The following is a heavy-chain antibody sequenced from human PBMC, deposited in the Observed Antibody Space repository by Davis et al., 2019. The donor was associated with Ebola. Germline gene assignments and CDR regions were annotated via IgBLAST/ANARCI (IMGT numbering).Heavy chain of an antibody. J-gene: IGHJ4*02. D-gene: IGHD4-17*01. CDR3: ARDQHDYGDYGIDY. CDR2: ISAYNGNT. CDR1: GGTFSSYG. Sequence: ASVKVSCKASGGTFSSYGISWVRQAPGQGLEWMGWISAYNGNTNYAQKLQGRVTMTTDTSTSTAYMELGSLRSDDTAVYYCARDQHDYGDYGIDYWGQGTLVTVSS. V-gene: IGHV1-18*01.